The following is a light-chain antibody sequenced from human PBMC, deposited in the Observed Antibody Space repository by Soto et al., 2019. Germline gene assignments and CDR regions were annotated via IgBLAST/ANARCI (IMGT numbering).Light chain of an antibody. CDR2: GAS. J-gene: IGKJ3*01. V-gene: IGKV3D-15*01. CDR1: QSVSSN. CDR3: QQYNNWPPIT. Sequence: EIVMTQSPATLSVSPGERATLSCRASQSVSSNLAWYQQRRGQAPRLLIYGASTRATGIPARFSGSGSGTEFTLTISSLQSEDFAVYYCQQYNNWPPITFGPGTKVDIK.